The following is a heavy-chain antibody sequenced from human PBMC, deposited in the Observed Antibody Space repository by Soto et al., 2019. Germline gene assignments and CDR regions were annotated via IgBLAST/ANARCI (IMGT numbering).Heavy chain of an antibody. CDR3: TTTNGRLEPPTNDF. Sequence: EVQLVESGGGLVKPGGSLRLSCAGSGFTFSNAWMSWVRRAPGKGLEWVGRIKSDAYGGAIDYAAPVKGRFTISRDDSTDTLFLQMNNLRAEDTPVYSYTTTNGRLEPPTNDFWGQGTPVIVSS. CDR2: IKSDAYGGAI. CDR1: GFTFSNAW. J-gene: IGHJ4*02. D-gene: IGHD2-8*01. V-gene: IGHV3-15*01.